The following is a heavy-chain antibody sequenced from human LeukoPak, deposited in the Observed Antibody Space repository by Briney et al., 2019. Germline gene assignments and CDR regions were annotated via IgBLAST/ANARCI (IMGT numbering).Heavy chain of an antibody. CDR3: ASSKWGYDSVFDY. J-gene: IGHJ4*02. Sequence: PGGSLRLSCATSGFTVSSNYMNWVRQAPGKGLEWVSSISSSSSYIYYADSVKGRFTISRDNAKNSLYLQMNSLRAEDTAVYYCASSKWGYDSVFDYWGQGTLVTASS. CDR1: GFTVSSNY. CDR2: ISSSSSYI. V-gene: IGHV3-21*01. D-gene: IGHD2-15*01.